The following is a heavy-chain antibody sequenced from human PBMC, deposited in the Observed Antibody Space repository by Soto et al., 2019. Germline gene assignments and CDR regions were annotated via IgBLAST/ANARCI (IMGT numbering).Heavy chain of an antibody. CDR3: ARVVAAAGITARYYYGMEV. CDR2: IIPIFGTA. D-gene: IGHD6-13*01. V-gene: IGHV1-69*01. CDR1: GGTFSSYA. J-gene: IGHJ6*01. Sequence: QVQLVQSGAEVKKPGSSVKVSCKASGGTFSSYAISWVRQAPGQGLEWMGGIIPIFGTANYAQKFQGRVTITADESTGTGYMELSSLRSEDTAVYYCARVVAAAGITARYYYGMEVWGQGTTVTVSS.